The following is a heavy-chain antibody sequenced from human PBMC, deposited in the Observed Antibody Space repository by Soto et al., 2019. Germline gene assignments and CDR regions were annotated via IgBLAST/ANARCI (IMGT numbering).Heavy chain of an antibody. D-gene: IGHD3-9*01. J-gene: IGHJ3*02. CDR1: GYTFTSYY. CDR3: ARDGIKLRYFDWLSDAFDI. Sequence: GASVKVSCKASGYTFTSYYMHWVRQAPGQGLEWMGIINPSGGSTSYAQKFQGRVTMTRDTSTSTVYMELSSLRSEDTAVYYCARDGIKLRYFDWLSDAFDIRGQGTMVTVSS. CDR2: INPSGGST. V-gene: IGHV1-46*01.